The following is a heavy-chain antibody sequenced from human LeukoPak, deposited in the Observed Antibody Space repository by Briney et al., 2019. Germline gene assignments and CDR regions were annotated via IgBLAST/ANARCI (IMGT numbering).Heavy chain of an antibody. V-gene: IGHV1-8*01. J-gene: IGHJ4*02. CDR2: MNPNSGNT. CDR3: ARGLTGAVAVFDY. CDR1: GYTFTSYD. Sequence: GASVKVSCKASGYTFTSYDINWVRQAPGQGLEWMGWMNPNSGNTVYAQKFQGRVTITRNTSISTAYMELSSLRSEDTAVYYCARGLTGAVAVFDYWGQGTLVTVAS. D-gene: IGHD6-19*01.